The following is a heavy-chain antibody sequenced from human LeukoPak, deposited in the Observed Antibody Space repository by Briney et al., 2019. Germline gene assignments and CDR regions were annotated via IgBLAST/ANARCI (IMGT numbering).Heavy chain of an antibody. D-gene: IGHD2-8*01. V-gene: IGHV1-2*02. CDR2: MKPNSGGT. J-gene: IGHJ4*02. Sequence: ASVKVSCKASGYTFTGYYMHWVRQPPGQGLEWMGWMKPNSGGTNYAQKFQGRVTMTRDTSISTAYMELSRLRSDDTAVYYCARVWPCSNGVCPDVFDYWGQGTLVTVSS. CDR1: GYTFTGYY. CDR3: ARVWPCSNGVCPDVFDY.